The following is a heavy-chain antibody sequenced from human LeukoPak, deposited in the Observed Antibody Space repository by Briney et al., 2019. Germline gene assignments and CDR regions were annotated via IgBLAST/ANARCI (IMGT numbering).Heavy chain of an antibody. Sequence: SETLSLTCAVYGGSFSGYYWSWIRQPPGKGLEWIGEINHSGSTNYNPSFKSRVTISVDTSKNQFSLKLSSVTAADTAVYYCASAPPRGMEWFYYHYGMDVWGQGTTVTVSS. CDR1: GGSFSGYY. CDR2: INHSGST. V-gene: IGHV4-34*01. J-gene: IGHJ6*02. CDR3: ASAPPRGMEWFYYHYGMDV. D-gene: IGHD3-3*01.